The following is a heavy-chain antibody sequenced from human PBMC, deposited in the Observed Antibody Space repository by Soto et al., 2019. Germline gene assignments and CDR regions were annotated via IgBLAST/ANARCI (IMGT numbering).Heavy chain of an antibody. CDR3: AGEIVYSSGPTTADY. D-gene: IGHD6-19*01. J-gene: IGHJ4*02. V-gene: IGHV3-53*01. Sequence: GGSLRLSCAASGFTVSSNYMSWVRQAPGKGLEWVSVIYSGGSTYYADSVKGRFTISRDNSKNTLYLQMNSLRAEDTAVYYCAGEIVYSSGPTTADYWGQGTLVTVSS. CDR1: GFTVSSNY. CDR2: IYSGGST.